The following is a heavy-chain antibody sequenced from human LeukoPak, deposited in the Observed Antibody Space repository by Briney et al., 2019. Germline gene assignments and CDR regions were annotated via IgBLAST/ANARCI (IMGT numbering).Heavy chain of an antibody. J-gene: IGHJ4*02. V-gene: IGHV3-23*01. CDR3: AKDLCGGDCYSGFDY. CDR1: GFTFSNYA. CDR2: ITAGGGTT. Sequence: PGGSLRLSCAASGFTFSNYAMTWVRQAPGKGLEWVSPITAGGGTTNYADSVKGRFTTSRDNSKNMLYLQMDSLRAEDTAVYYCAKDLCGGDCYSGFDYWGQGTLVTVSS. D-gene: IGHD2-21*02.